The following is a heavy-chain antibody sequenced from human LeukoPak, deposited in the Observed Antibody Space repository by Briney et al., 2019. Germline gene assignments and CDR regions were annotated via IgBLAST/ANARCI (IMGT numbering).Heavy chain of an antibody. CDR3: AKDRGGGSGSYSYGMDV. Sequence: HPGGSLRLSCAASGFTFSSYAMSWVRQAPGKRLEWVSAISVSGGSTYYADSVKGRFTISRDNSKNKLYLQMNSLRAEDTAVYYCAKDRGGGSGSYSYGMDVWGKGTTVTVSS. CDR1: GFTFSSYA. V-gene: IGHV3-23*01. CDR2: ISVSGGST. D-gene: IGHD3-10*01. J-gene: IGHJ6*04.